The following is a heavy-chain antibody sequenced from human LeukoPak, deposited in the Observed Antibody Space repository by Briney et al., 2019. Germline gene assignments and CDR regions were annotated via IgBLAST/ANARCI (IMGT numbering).Heavy chain of an antibody. CDR1: GFTFRTYA. Sequence: AGGSLRLSCAASGFTFRTYAMSWVRQAPGKGLEWVSGTSDSGDGTYYAESVKGRFTISRDNSKNTVFLQMNSLRADDTAKYYCAKDKAPGSWHTPSDFWGQGTLVTVSS. CDR3: AKDKAPGSWHTPSDF. CDR2: TSDSGDGT. D-gene: IGHD6-13*01. J-gene: IGHJ4*02. V-gene: IGHV3-23*01.